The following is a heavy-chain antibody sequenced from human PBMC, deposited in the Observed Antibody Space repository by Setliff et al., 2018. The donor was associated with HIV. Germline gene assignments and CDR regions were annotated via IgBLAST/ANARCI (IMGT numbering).Heavy chain of an antibody. Sequence: SETLSLTCTVSGGSISSGVFYWSWIRQHPGRGLEWIGYIYYSGSTYYNPSLKSRVAVSVDTSKNQFSLSLSSVTAADTAVYYCARHYPRSDDAFDIWGQGTMVTVSS. D-gene: IGHD6-19*01. V-gene: IGHV4-31*03. CDR2: IYYSGST. CDR1: GGSISSGVFY. CDR3: ARHYPRSDDAFDI. J-gene: IGHJ3*02.